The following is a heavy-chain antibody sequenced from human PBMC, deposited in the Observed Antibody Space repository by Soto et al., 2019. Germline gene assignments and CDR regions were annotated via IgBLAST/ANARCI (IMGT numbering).Heavy chain of an antibody. CDR2: VIYDGSKE. J-gene: IGHJ4*02. CDR1: GFTFSTDA. CDR3: AKDFEWLAKILDY. V-gene: IGHV3-30*18. Sequence: QVQLVESGGGAVQPGGSLRLSCVASGFTFSTDAMHWVRQAPGKGLEWVAVVIYDGSKEYYVDSVKGRFSISRDNSKNTLYLQMNSLRVEDTAVYYCAKDFEWLAKILDYWGQGTLVTVSS. D-gene: IGHD6-19*01.